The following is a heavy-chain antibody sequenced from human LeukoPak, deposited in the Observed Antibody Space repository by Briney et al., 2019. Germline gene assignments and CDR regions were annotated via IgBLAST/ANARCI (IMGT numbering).Heavy chain of an antibody. CDR3: AKSQTMIVVVITSFDY. V-gene: IGHV3-74*01. Sequence: GGSLRLSCAASGFTFSSYWMNWVRQAPGKGLVWVSRIASDGSSTTYADSVKGRFSISRDNAKNTLYLQMNSLRVEDTAVYYCAKSQTMIVVVITSFDYWGQGTLVTVSS. CDR2: IASDGSST. J-gene: IGHJ4*02. D-gene: IGHD3-22*01. CDR1: GFTFSSYW.